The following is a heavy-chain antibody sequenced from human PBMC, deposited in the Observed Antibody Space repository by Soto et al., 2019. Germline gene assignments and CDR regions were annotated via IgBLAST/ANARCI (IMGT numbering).Heavy chain of an antibody. CDR2: INPATGAA. J-gene: IGHJ3*02. V-gene: IGHV1-2*02. D-gene: IGHD3-3*01. CDR3: ERGGGVGVAGSAAFDM. Sequence: QLHLVQSGAVVKKPGASVTVSCSASGYPVTAYYMHWVRQAPGRGLEWMGGINPATGAAKYTQTFQGRVTMTRDTSTSTVFLELSGRTSGDTAVFYCERGGGVGVAGSAAFDMWGQGTLVTVSS. CDR1: GYPVTAYY.